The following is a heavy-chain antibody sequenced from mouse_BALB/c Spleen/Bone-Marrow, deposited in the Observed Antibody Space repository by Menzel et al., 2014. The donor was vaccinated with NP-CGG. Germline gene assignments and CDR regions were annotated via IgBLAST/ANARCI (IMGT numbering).Heavy chain of an antibody. CDR2: INPYNGGT. V-gene: IGHV1-18*01. J-gene: IGHJ1*01. CDR1: GYSFXGYT. Sequence: EVQGVESGPELVKPGASMKISCKASGYSFXGYTMNWVKQSHGKNLEWIGLINPYNGGTSYNQKFKGKATLTVGKSSSTAYMELLSLTSEDSAVYYCASYYGNYWYFDVWGAGTTVTVSS. D-gene: IGHD2-1*01. CDR3: ASYYGNYWYFDV.